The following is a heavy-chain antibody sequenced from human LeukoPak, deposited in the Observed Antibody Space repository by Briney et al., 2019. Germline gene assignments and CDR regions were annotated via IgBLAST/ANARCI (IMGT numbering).Heavy chain of an antibody. CDR3: ARDSGGHYFDY. J-gene: IGHJ4*02. V-gene: IGHV3-21*01. CDR2: ISSSSSYI. CDR1: GFTFSSYS. D-gene: IGHD3-10*01. Sequence: GGSLRLSCAASGFTFSSYSMNWVRQAPGKGLEWVSSISSSSSYIYYADSVKGRFTISRDNAKNSLYLQPHSLRAEATAVYYGARDSGGHYFDYWGQGTLVTVSP.